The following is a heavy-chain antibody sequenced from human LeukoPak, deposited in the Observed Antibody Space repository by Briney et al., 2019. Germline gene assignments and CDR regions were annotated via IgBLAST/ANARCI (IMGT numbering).Heavy chain of an antibody. D-gene: IGHD3-10*01. CDR3: AKSNGYGLVDI. Sequence: SETLSLTCDVYGGSFSNYYWGWIRQPPGKGLEWIGNIFYSGSTYYSPSLRSRVTISLDTSRNQFSLKLNSVTAADTAVYYCAKSNGYGLVDIWGQGTMVTVSS. CDR2: IFYSGST. V-gene: IGHV4-34*12. J-gene: IGHJ3*02. CDR1: GGSFSNYY.